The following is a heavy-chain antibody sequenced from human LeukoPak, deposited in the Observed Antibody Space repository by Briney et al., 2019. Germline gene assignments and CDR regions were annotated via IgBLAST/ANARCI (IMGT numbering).Heavy chain of an antibody. J-gene: IGHJ4*02. Sequence: GGSLRLSCVASGFTFSSYDMHWVRQATGRGLERVSGIGTAGDTYYPDSVKGRFTISREDAKNSLYLQMNSLRAGDTAVYYCARSPHRGYYYGSGSYSEFDYWGQGTLVTVSS. CDR3: ARSPHRGYYYGSGSYSEFDY. CDR1: GFTFSSYD. V-gene: IGHV3-13*01. CDR2: IGTAGDT. D-gene: IGHD3-10*01.